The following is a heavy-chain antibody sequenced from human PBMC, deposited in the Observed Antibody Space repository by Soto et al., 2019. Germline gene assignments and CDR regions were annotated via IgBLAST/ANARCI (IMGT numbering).Heavy chain of an antibody. CDR2: IYYSGST. Sequence: QVQLQESGPGLVKPSQTLSLTCTVSGGSISSDDYYWSWIRQPPGKGLECIGYIYYSGSTYYNPSLKSRVTISGDTSQNQISLKLRSVTAADTAVYYCARCIRRPAFDIWGQGTMVTVSS. J-gene: IGHJ3*02. V-gene: IGHV4-30-4*01. CDR1: GGSISSDDYY. CDR3: ARCIRRPAFDI. D-gene: IGHD2-8*01.